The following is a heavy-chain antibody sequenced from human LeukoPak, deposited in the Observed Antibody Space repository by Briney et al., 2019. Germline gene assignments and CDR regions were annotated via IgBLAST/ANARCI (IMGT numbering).Heavy chain of an antibody. CDR1: GGSISSYY. V-gene: IGHV4-59*01. Sequence: PSETLSLTCTVSGGSISSYYWTWIRQPPGKGLEWIGYIYYTGSTNYNPSLKSRVTMSVDTSKNQFSLKLSSVTAADTAVYYCAREREYCSSGSCHYDMDVWGQGTTVTVSS. D-gene: IGHD2-15*01. J-gene: IGHJ6*02. CDR3: AREREYCSSGSCHYDMDV. CDR2: IYYTGST.